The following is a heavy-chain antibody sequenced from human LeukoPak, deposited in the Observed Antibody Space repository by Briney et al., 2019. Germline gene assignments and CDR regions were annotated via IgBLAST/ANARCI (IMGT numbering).Heavy chain of an antibody. CDR3: ANFWSSIAAAGLPRIGYFQH. Sequence: SETLSLTCAVYVVSFSGYYWSWIRQPPGKGLEWIGEINHSESTNYNPSLKSRVTISVDTSKNQFSLKLSSVTAADTAVYYCANFWSSIAAAGLPRIGYFQHWGQGTLVTVSS. J-gene: IGHJ1*01. D-gene: IGHD6-13*01. CDR2: INHSEST. CDR1: VVSFSGYY. V-gene: IGHV4-34*01.